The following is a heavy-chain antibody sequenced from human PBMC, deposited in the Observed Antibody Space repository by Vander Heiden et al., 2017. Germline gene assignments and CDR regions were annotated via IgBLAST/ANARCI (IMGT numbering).Heavy chain of an antibody. V-gene: IGHV3-21*01. CDR3: ARDAGIVVVPAAMGR. D-gene: IGHD2-2*01. CDR2: ISSSSSYI. J-gene: IGHJ4*02. CDR1: GFPFSSYS. Sequence: EVQLVESGGGLVKPGGSLRLSCAASGFPFSSYSMNWVRQAPGKGLEWVSSISSSSSYIYYADSVKGRFTISRDNAKNSLYLQMNSLRAEDTAVYYCARDAGIVVVPAAMGRWGQGTLVTVSS.